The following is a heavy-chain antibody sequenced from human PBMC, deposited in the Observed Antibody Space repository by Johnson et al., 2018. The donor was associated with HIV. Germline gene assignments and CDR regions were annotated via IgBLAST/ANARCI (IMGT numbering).Heavy chain of an antibody. V-gene: IGHV3-30-3*01. CDR1: GFTFSNYA. CDR3: ARDAKVDYGDAFDI. Sequence: QVQLVESGGGVVQPGRSLRLSCAASGFTFSNYAMHWVRQAPGKGLEWVAVISYDGNNKYYADSVKGRFTISRDNAKNTLYLQMNSLRAEDTAVYYCARDAKVDYGDAFDIWGQGTKVTVSS. CDR2: ISYDGNNK. J-gene: IGHJ3*02. D-gene: IGHD4-17*01.